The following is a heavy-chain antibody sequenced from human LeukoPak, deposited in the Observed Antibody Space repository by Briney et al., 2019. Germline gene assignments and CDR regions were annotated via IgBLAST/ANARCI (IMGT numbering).Heavy chain of an antibody. J-gene: IGHJ5*02. D-gene: IGHD5/OR15-5a*01. Sequence: GGSLRLSCAASGFTFSDYYMSWIRQAPGKGLEWVSYISSSGSTIYYADSVKGRFTISRDNAKNSLYLQMNSLRAEDTAVYYCASCLSVSSWFDPWGQGTLVTVSS. CDR3: ASCLSVSSWFDP. CDR2: ISSSGSTI. V-gene: IGHV3-11*01. CDR1: GFTFSDYY.